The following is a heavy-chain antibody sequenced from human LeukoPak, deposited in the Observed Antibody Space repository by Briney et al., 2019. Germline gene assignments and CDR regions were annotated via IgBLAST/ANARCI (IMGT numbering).Heavy chain of an antibody. J-gene: IGHJ3*02. V-gene: IGHV4-61*08. CDR3: AREYSSSSGRRAFDI. Sequence: SETLSLTCTVSGGSVSRGGYYWSWIRQPPGKGLEWIGYIYYSGSTNYNPSLKSRLTISIDTSENQFSLKLSSVTAADTAVYYCAREYSSSSGRRAFDIWGQGTMVTVSS. D-gene: IGHD6-6*01. CDR2: IYYSGST. CDR1: GGSVSRGGYY.